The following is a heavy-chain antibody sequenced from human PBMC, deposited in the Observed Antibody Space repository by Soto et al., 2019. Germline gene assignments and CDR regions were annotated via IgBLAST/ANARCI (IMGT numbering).Heavy chain of an antibody. Sequence: ASVKVSCKASGYTFTSYGISWVRQAPGQGLEWMGWISAYNGNTNYAQKLQGRVTMTTDTSTSTAYMELRSLRSDDTAVYYCARGSYDYVWGTLDAFDIWGQGTMVTVSS. V-gene: IGHV1-18*04. CDR3: ARGSYDYVWGTLDAFDI. CDR1: GYTFTSYG. CDR2: ISAYNGNT. J-gene: IGHJ3*02. D-gene: IGHD3-16*01.